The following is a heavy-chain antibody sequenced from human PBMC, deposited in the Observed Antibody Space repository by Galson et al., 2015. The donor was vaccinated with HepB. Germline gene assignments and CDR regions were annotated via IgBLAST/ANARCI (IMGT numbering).Heavy chain of an antibody. CDR1: GSTFSDYY. CDR3: ARGDAGGWFDP. Sequence: SLRLSCAASGSTFSDYYMSWIRQAPGKGLEWVSYISSSSSYTNYADSVKGRFTISRDNAKNSLYLQMNSLRAEDTAVYYCARGDAGGWFDPWRQGTLVTVSS. CDR2: ISSSSSYT. V-gene: IGHV3-11*06. J-gene: IGHJ5*02. D-gene: IGHD3-10*01.